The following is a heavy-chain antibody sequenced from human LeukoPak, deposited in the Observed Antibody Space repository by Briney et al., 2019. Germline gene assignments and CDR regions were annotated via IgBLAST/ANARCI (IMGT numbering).Heavy chain of an antibody. J-gene: IGHJ4*02. Sequence: ASVKVSCKASGYTFTSYDINWVRQATGQGLEWMGWMNPNSGNTGYAQKFQGRVTITADKSTSTAYMELSSLRSEDTAVYYCARDLSRGEYGYWGQGTLVTVSS. CDR1: GYTFTSYD. CDR2: MNPNSGNT. CDR3: ARDLSRGEYGY. V-gene: IGHV1-8*03. D-gene: IGHD3-16*01.